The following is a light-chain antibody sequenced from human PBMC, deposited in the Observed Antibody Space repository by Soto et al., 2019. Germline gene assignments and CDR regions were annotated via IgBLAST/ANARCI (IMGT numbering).Light chain of an antibody. CDR1: QGISNW. V-gene: IGKV1-12*01. CDR3: QQANSFPLT. J-gene: IGKJ4*01. CDR2: TGS. Sequence: DIQMTQSPSSVSASVGDRVSITCRASQGISNWLAWYQQKPGRAPKLLIYTGSSLQSGVPSRFSCTGSGTDFTLTISSLQPEDVATYYCQQANSFPLTFGGGTKVEIK.